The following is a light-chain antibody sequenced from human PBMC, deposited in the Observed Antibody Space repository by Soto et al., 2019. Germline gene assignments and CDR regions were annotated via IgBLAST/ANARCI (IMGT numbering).Light chain of an antibody. CDR1: QGISNW. V-gene: IGKV1-12*01. CDR3: QQANSFPLT. J-gene: IGKJ4*01. CDR2: TGS. Sequence: DIQMTQSPSSVSASVGDRVSITCRASQGISNWLAWYQQKPGRAPKLLIYTGSSLQSGVPSRFSCTGSGTDFTLTISSLQPEDVATYYCQQANSFPLTFGGGTKVEIK.